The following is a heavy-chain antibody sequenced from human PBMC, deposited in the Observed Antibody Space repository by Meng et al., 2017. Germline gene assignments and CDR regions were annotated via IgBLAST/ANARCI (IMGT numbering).Heavy chain of an antibody. CDR2: INPKSGDT. D-gene: IGHD6-25*01. J-gene: IGHJ4*02. CDR3: ARDEDISAAGKLFGDY. CDR1: GYTFPDYY. Sequence: QGRLVQSGAEVKKPGPSVEVSCKPSGYTFPDYYIHWVRRAPGQGLEWMGRINPKSGDTHYAQKFQARVTMTGDTSISTAYMELSGLRSDDTAMYYCARDEDISAAGKLFGDYWGQGTLVTVSS. V-gene: IGHV1-2*06.